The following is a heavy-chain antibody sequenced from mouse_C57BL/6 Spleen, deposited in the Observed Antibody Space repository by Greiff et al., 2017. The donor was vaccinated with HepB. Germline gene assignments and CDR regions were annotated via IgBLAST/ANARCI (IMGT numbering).Heavy chain of an antibody. CDR1: GYTFTSYW. J-gene: IGHJ2*01. V-gene: IGHV1-50*01. CDR3: ARNLGRRGYYFDY. Sequence: QVQLQQSGAELVKPGASVKLSCKASGYTFTSYWMQWVKQRPGQGLEWIGEIDPSDSYTNYNQKFKGKATLTVDTSSSTAYMQLSSLTSEDAAVYYCARNLGRRGYYFDYWGQGTTLTVSS. D-gene: IGHD4-1*01. CDR2: IDPSDSYT.